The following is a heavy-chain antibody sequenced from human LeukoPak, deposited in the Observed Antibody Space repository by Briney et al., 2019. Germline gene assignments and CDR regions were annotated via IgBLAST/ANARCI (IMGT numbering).Heavy chain of an antibody. CDR3: AREMSRDYYYMDV. Sequence: GGSLRLSCAASGFTFSNYSMNWARQAPGKGLEWVSSISSRSSYIYYADSVKGRFTISRDNAKNSLYLQMNSLRAEDTAFYYCAREMSRDYYYMDVWGKGTTVTVSS. V-gene: IGHV3-21*04. J-gene: IGHJ6*03. CDR1: GFTFSNYS. CDR2: ISSRSSYI.